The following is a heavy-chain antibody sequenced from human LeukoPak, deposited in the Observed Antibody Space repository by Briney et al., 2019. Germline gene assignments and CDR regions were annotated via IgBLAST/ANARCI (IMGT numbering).Heavy chain of an antibody. V-gene: IGHV4-34*01. J-gene: IGHJ5*02. CDR3: ARQKWITMVRGVINWFDP. D-gene: IGHD3-10*01. Sequence: SETLSLTCAVYGGSFSGYYWSWIRQPPGKGLEWIGEINHSGSTNYNPSLKSRVTISVDTSKSQFFLKLSSVTAADTAVYYCARQKWITMVRGVINWFDPWGQGTLVTVSS. CDR1: GGSFSGYY. CDR2: INHSGST.